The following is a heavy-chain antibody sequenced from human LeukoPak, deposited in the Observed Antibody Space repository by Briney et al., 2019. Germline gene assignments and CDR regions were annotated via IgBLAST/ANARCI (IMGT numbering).Heavy chain of an antibody. CDR1: GYTFTSYD. D-gene: IGHD6-13*01. CDR3: ATVIAATLSS. J-gene: IGHJ5*02. CDR2: MNPNSGNT. V-gene: IGHV1-8*01. Sequence: ASVKVSCKASGYTFTSYDINWVRQATGQGLEWMGWMNPNSGNTGYAQKFQGRVTMTEDTSTDTAYMELSSLRSEDTAVYYCATVIAATLSSWGQGTLVTVSS.